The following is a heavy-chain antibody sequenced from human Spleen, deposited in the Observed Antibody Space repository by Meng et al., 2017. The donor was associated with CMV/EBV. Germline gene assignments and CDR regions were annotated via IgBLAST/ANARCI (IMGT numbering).Heavy chain of an antibody. D-gene: IGHD6-19*01. CDR2: ISSSSYYI. CDR3: AREEGVAGTPFDY. J-gene: IGHJ4*02. CDR1: GFTFSSYS. Sequence: CAASGFTFSSYSMNWVRQAPGKGLEWVSSISSSSYYIYYADSVKGRFTISRDNAKNSLYLQMNSLRAEDTAVYYCAREEGVAGTPFDYWGQGTLVTVSS. V-gene: IGHV3-21*01.